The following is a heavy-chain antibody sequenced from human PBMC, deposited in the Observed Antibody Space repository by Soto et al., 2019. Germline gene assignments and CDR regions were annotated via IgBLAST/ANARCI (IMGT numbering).Heavy chain of an antibody. CDR3: ARSPRSIAACGIDY. D-gene: IGHD6-13*01. V-gene: IGHV4-4*02. CDR1: GGSISSSNL. CDR2: IYHGGST. Sequence: QVQLQESGPGLVKPSGTLSLTCAVSGGSISSSNLWTWVRQPPGKGLEWIGEIYHGGSTNYNPSLKSRVTLSVDKSKNQYSLRLSSVTAEDTAVYYCARSPRSIAACGIDYWGQGILVTVSS. J-gene: IGHJ4*02.